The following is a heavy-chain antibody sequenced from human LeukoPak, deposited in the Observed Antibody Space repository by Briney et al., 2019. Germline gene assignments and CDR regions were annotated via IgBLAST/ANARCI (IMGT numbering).Heavy chain of an antibody. D-gene: IGHD1-26*01. V-gene: IGHV3-9*01. CDR3: AKLSGATGWFDP. Sequence: PGRSLRLSCAASGFTFDDYAMHWVRHAPGKGLEWVSGISWNSGSIGYADSVKGRFTISRDNAKNSLYLQMNSLRAEDTALYYCAKLSGATGWFDPWGQGTLVTVSS. CDR2: ISWNSGSI. CDR1: GFTFDDYA. J-gene: IGHJ5*02.